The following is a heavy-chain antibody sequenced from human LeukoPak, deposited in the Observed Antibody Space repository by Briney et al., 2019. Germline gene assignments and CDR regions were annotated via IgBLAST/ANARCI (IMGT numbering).Heavy chain of an antibody. CDR1: GFTFDDYA. D-gene: IGHD1-26*01. CDR2: ISWNSGSI. V-gene: IGHV3-9*01. Sequence: GGSLRLSCAASGFTFDDYAMHWVRQAPGKGLEWVSGISWNSGSIGYADSVKGRFTISRDNAKNSLYLQMNSLRAEDTAVYYCAQMISGSYYYYYGMDVWGQGTTVTVSS. J-gene: IGHJ6*02. CDR3: AQMISGSYYYYYGMDV.